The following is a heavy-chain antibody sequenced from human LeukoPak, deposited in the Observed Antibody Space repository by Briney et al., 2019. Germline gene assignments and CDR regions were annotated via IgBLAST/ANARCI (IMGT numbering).Heavy chain of an antibody. V-gene: IGHV3-23*01. J-gene: IGHJ6*02. D-gene: IGHD6-19*01. CDR1: GFIFSSYA. CDR2: ISGSGGST. Sequence: GGSLRLSCAASGFIFSSYAMSWVRQAPGKGLEWVSAISGSGGSTYYANSVKGRFTISRDNSKNTLYLQMNSLRAEDTAVYYCARDISGWYSGGYFRMDVWGQGTTVTVSS. CDR3: ARDISGWYSGGYFRMDV.